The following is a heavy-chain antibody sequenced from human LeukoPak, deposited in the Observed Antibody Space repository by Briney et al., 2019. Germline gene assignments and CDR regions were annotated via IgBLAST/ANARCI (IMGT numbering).Heavy chain of an antibody. CDR3: ARVRYNYGDSDY. J-gene: IGHJ4*02. CDR2: IYHNGNT. CDR1: GYSISSGYY. D-gene: IGHD5-18*01. Sequence: PSETLSLTCAVSGYSISSGYYWGWIRQPPGKGLEWIGTIYHNGNTYHNPSLKSRVTISVDTSTNQFSLKLSSVTAADTAVYYCARVRYNYGDSDYWGQGTLVTVSS. V-gene: IGHV4-38-2*01.